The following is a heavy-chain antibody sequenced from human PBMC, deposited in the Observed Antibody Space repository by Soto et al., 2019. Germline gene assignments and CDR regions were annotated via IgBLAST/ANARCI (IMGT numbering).Heavy chain of an antibody. Sequence: SETLSLTCTVSGGSISSYYWSWIRQPPGKGMEWIGYIYYTGSTNYHPSLKSRVTISVDTSKNQLSLKLSSVTAADTALYYCARGPVSSGSYYFDYWGQGTLVTVSS. V-gene: IGHV4-59*01. CDR1: GGSISSYY. J-gene: IGHJ4*02. CDR2: IYYTGST. D-gene: IGHD6-19*01. CDR3: ARGPVSSGSYYFDY.